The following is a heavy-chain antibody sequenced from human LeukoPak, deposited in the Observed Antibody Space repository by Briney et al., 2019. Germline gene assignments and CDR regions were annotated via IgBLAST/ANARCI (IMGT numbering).Heavy chain of an antibody. J-gene: IGHJ4*02. Sequence: GASVKVSCKASGYIFTNYGINWVRQAPGQGLEWMGGNSGYNGDTNYAQKFQDRVTITTDTYTNTAYMELRSLRSDDTAVYYCARLPAANYWGQGTLVTVSS. D-gene: IGHD2-2*01. CDR2: NSGYNGDT. V-gene: IGHV1-18*01. CDR1: GYIFTNYG. CDR3: ARLPAANY.